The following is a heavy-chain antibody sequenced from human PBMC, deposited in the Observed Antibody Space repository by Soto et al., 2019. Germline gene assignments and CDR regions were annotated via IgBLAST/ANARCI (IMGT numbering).Heavy chain of an antibody. CDR2: INGSDGST. D-gene: IGHD2-2*01. Sequence: GGSLRLSCAASGFTFSSHAMRWVRQAPGKGLEWVSAINGSDGSTYYADSVKGRFTISRDNSKTTLYLQMNSLRAEDTAVYYCAKVGAPLVPAAMLDYWGQGTLATVSS. CDR1: GFTFSSHA. CDR3: AKVGAPLVPAAMLDY. J-gene: IGHJ4*02. V-gene: IGHV3-23*01.